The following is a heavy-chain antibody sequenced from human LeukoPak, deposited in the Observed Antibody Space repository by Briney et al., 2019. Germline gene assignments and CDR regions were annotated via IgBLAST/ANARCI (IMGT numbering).Heavy chain of an antibody. Sequence: GGSLRLSCVASEFTFSSYAMYWVRQAPGKGLEYVSAISSNGGSTYYANSVKGRFTISRDNSRNTLYLQMGSLRAEDMAVYYCAKDRSWGMNSAEYWGQGTLVTVSS. J-gene: IGHJ4*02. CDR1: EFTFSSYA. D-gene: IGHD7-27*01. CDR2: ISSNGGST. V-gene: IGHV3-64*01. CDR3: AKDRSWGMNSAEY.